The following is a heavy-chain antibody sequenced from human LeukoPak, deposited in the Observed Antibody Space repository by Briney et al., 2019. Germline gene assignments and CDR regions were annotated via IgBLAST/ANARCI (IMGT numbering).Heavy chain of an antibody. D-gene: IGHD1-14*01. CDR2: INPSSGST. Sequence: GASVEVSCKASGYTYTSFYIHWVRHAPGQGLEWMGIINPSSGSTTYAQKFQGRVTMTRDMSTSTVYMELSSLRSEDTAVYYCARDLNPKTTGMRAFDIWGQGTMVTVSS. CDR3: ARDLNPKTTGMRAFDI. J-gene: IGHJ3*02. V-gene: IGHV1-46*01. CDR1: GYTYTSFY.